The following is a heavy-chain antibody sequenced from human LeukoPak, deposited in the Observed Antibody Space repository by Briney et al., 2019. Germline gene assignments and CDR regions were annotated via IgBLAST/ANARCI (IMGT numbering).Heavy chain of an antibody. J-gene: IGHJ4*02. V-gene: IGHV4-39*01. Sequence: SETLSPTCTVSGGSISSSNYYWGWIRQPPGKGLEWIGSIYYSGSTYYNPSLKSRVTISAATSKNQFSLKLSSVTAADTAVYYCPRVSGSSRNDYWGPGALVTVSS. CDR3: PRVSGSSRNDY. CDR1: GGSISSSNYY. CDR2: IYYSGST. D-gene: IGHD1-26*01.